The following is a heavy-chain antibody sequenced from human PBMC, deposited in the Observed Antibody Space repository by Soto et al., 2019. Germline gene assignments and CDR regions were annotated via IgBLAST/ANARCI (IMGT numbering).Heavy chain of an antibody. CDR1: GFTFDDYA. CDR3: AKAEVVKTECSGGSCYSGAFDI. J-gene: IGHJ3*02. D-gene: IGHD2-15*01. CDR2: IYWNGDSM. Sequence: EVQLVESGGGLVQPGRSLRLSCAASGFTFDDYAMHWVRQAPGMGLEWVSGIYWNGDSMVYADSVKGRFTISRDNAKNSLYLQMNSLRPEDTALYYCAKAEVVKTECSGGSCYSGAFDIWGQGTMVTVSS. V-gene: IGHV3-9*01.